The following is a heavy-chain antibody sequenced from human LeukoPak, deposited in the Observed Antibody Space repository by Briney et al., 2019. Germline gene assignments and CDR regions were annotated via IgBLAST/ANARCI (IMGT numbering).Heavy chain of an antibody. Sequence: LTGGSLRLSCAASGFTFDDYGMSWVRQAPGKGLEWVSGINRNGGNTGYADSVKGRFTISRDNAKNSLYLQVNSLRAEDTALYHCARDARVGLSEYGMDVWGQGTTVTVSS. CDR3: ARDARVGLSEYGMDV. J-gene: IGHJ6*02. CDR1: GFTFDDYG. CDR2: INRNGGNT. V-gene: IGHV3-20*01.